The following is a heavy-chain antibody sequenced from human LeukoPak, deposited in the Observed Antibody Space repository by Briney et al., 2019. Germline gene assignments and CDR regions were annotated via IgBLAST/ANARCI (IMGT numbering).Heavy chain of an antibody. D-gene: IGHD2-21*01. CDR1: GLTFSNAW. V-gene: IGHV3-15*01. J-gene: IGHJ3*01. CDR2: LRNKGDGGTT. Sequence: GESLRLSCAASGLTFSNAWLDWVRQAPGKGLEWVGRLRNKGDGGTTDYAAPVKGRFTISREASKNAMYLQMNSLKTEDTTVYYCIPMCAFNLWGQGAMVTVSS. CDR3: IPMCAFNL.